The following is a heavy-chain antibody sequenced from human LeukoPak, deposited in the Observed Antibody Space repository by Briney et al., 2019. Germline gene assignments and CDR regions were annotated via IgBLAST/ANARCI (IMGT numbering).Heavy chain of an antibody. Sequence: SETLSLTCSVSGGSISSSNYYWDRIRQPPGKGLEWIGSIYSSGSTYYNPSLKSRITISVDTSKNQFSLKLSSVTAADTAVYYCATPEYYYGSGSYAFSYWGQGTLVTVSS. J-gene: IGHJ4*02. CDR2: IYSSGST. D-gene: IGHD3-10*01. CDR1: GGSISSSNYY. CDR3: ATPEYYYGSGSYAFSY. V-gene: IGHV4-39*01.